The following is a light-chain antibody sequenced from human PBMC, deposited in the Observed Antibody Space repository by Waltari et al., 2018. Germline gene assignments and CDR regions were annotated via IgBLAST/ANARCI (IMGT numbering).Light chain of an antibody. CDR3: ATWDDSLNAWI. J-gene: IGLJ2*01. Sequence: QSLLTQPPSISGAPGQRVTISCSGGRSNSGRNRVPWYAQVAGTTPKLRMYRSDQRPSGVSDRFSGSKSGTSASLAITGLLFADEADYICATWDDSLNAWIFGGGTRLTVL. CDR1: RSNSGRNR. V-gene: IGLV1-44*01. CDR2: RSD.